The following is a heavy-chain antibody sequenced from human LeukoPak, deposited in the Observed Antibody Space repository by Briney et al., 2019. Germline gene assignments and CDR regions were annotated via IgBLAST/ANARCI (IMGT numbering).Heavy chain of an antibody. D-gene: IGHD2-8*01. Sequence: PTETLSLTCTVAVGSISTYYWSSIRQPPGKGPEWIGYIYDSGSTNYNPSLKSRVTISVDTSKNQFSLMLSSVTAADSAVYYCARRSPGGVFDYWGQGTLVTVSS. V-gene: IGHV4-59*01. CDR1: VGSISTYY. CDR3: ARRSPGGVFDY. CDR2: IYDSGST. J-gene: IGHJ4*02.